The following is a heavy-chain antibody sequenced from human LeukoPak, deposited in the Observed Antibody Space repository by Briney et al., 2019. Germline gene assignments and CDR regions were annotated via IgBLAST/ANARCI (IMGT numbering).Heavy chain of an antibody. CDR2: IYTSGST. D-gene: IGHD1-26*01. CDR3: ARGYSGSYNYFDY. J-gene: IGHJ4*02. Sequence: GXGLEWXGRIYTSGSTNYNPSLKSRVTMSVDTSKNQFSLKLSSVTAADTAVYYCARGYSGSYNYFDYWGQGTLVTVSS. V-gene: IGHV4-4*07.